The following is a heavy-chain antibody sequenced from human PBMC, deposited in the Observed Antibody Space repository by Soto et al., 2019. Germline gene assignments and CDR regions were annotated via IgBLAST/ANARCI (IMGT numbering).Heavy chain of an antibody. J-gene: IGHJ4*02. D-gene: IGHD3-22*01. V-gene: IGHV4-39*01. CDR2: IYYSGST. CDR1: GGSISSSSYY. Sequence: PSETLSLTCTVSGGSISSSSYYWGWIRQPPGKGLEWIGSIYYSGSTYYNPSLKSRVTISVDTSKNQFSLKLSSVTAADTAVYYCARRRGNGYYSYDYWGQGTLVTVSS. CDR3: ARRRGNGYYSYDY.